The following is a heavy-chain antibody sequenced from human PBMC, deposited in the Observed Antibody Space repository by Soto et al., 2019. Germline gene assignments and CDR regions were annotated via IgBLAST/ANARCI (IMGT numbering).Heavy chain of an antibody. D-gene: IGHD2-8*01. CDR3: ARDLVLMVYGKVYYYYGMDV. CDR2: ISAYNGNT. J-gene: IGHJ6*02. Sequence: QVQLVQSGAEVKKPGASVKVSCKASGYTFTSYGISWVRQAPGQGLEWMGWISAYNGNTNYAQKLQGRVTMTTDTSTSTAYMELRSLRSDDTAVYYCARDLVLMVYGKVYYYYGMDVRGQGTTVTVSS. V-gene: IGHV1-18*01. CDR1: GYTFTSYG.